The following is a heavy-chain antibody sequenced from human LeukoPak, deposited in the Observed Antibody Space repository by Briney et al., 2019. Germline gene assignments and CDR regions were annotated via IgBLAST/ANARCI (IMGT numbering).Heavy chain of an antibody. Sequence: SVKVSCKASGGTFSSYAISWVRQAPGQGLEWMGGIIPIFGTANYAQKFQGRVTITTDESTSTAYMELSSLRSEDTAVYYCARVNSSPRDWFDPWGQGTLVTVSS. J-gene: IGHJ5*02. CDR3: ARVNSSPRDWFDP. V-gene: IGHV1-69*05. D-gene: IGHD6-19*01. CDR1: GGTFSSYA. CDR2: IIPIFGTA.